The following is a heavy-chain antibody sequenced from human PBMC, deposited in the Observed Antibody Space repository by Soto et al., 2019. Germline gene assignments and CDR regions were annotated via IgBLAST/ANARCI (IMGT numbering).Heavy chain of an antibody. J-gene: IGHJ3*02. D-gene: IGHD2-15*01. V-gene: IGHV4-31*03. CDR3: AKYCSGGSCYDAFDI. Sequence: QVQLQESGPGLVKPSQTLSLTRTVSGGSISSGGYYWSWIRQHPGKGLEWSGYIYYSGSTYYNPSLKSRLSISVDTSKNQFSLKLSSVTAADTAVYYCAKYCSGGSCYDAFDIWGQGTMVTVSS. CDR2: IYYSGST. CDR1: GGSISSGGYY.